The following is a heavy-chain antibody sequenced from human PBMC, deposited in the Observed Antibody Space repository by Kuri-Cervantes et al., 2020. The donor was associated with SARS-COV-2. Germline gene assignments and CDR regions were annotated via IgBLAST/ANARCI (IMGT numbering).Heavy chain of an antibody. Sequence: GGSLRLSCAASGFTFSSYWMSWVRQAPGKGLEWVANIKQDGSEKYYVDSVKGQFTISRDNAKNSLYLQMNSLRAEDTAVYYCARVSSSSSSAFDIWGQGTMVTVSS. CDR2: IKQDGSEK. J-gene: IGHJ3*02. CDR3: ARVSSSSSSAFDI. CDR1: GFTFSSYW. V-gene: IGHV3-7*01. D-gene: IGHD6-6*01.